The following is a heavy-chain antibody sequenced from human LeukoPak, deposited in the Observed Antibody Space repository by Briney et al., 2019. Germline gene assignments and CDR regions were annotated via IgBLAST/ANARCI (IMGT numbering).Heavy chain of an antibody. CDR3: GRGTLYSYGSDY. Sequence: ASVKVSCTPSGYTFTGYYMHWVRQAPGQGLEWMGWINPNSGGTNYAQKFQGRVTMTRDTSISTAYMQLSRLRSDDTAVYYCGRGTLYSYGSDYWGQGTLVTVSS. V-gene: IGHV1-2*02. D-gene: IGHD5-18*01. CDR1: GYTFTGYY. CDR2: INPNSGGT. J-gene: IGHJ4*02.